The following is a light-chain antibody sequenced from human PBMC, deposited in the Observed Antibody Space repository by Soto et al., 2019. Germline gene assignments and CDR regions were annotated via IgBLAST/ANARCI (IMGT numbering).Light chain of an antibody. CDR2: GAS. J-gene: IGKJ2*01. Sequence: EIVLTQSPGTLSLSPGERVTLSCRASQSVSSSHLAWYQQKPGQAPRLLIYGASSRATGIPDRFSGSGSGTDFTLTISRLEPEDFAVYYCQQYGSSPPYTFGQGTKLEIK. CDR1: QSVSSSH. V-gene: IGKV3-20*01. CDR3: QQYGSSPPYT.